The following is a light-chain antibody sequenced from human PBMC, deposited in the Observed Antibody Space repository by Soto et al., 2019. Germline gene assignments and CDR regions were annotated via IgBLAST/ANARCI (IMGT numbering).Light chain of an antibody. CDR1: SSNIGAGYD. CDR2: GNS. J-gene: IGLJ1*01. V-gene: IGLV1-40*01. Sequence: QAVVTQPPSVSGAPGQRVTISCTGSSSNIGAGYDVHWYQQLPGTAPKLLISGNSNRPSGVPDRFSGSKPGTSASLAITGLQAEDEADYYCQSYDSSLSGRVFGTGTKVTVL. CDR3: QSYDSSLSGRV.